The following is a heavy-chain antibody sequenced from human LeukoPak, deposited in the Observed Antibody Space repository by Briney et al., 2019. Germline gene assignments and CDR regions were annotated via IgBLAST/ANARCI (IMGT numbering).Heavy chain of an antibody. CDR1: GDSVSSNSAA. CDR2: TYYRSKWHS. J-gene: IGHJ2*01. CDR3: ARAPGIAHWYFDL. V-gene: IGHV6-1*01. Sequence: LSQTLSLTCAISGDSVSSNSAAWNWIRQSPSRGLEWLGRTYYRSKWHSYYAPSVKSRITINPDTSKNQFSLQLKSVTPEDTAVYYCARAPGIAHWYFDLWGRGTLVTVSS.